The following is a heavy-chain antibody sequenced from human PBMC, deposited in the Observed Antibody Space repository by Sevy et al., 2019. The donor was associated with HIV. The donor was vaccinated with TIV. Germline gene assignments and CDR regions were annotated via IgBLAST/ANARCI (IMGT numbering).Heavy chain of an antibody. J-gene: IGHJ4*02. CDR3: AKGYNTGWFYFDY. CDR2: FSSSGDST. V-gene: IGHV3-23*01. Sequence: GGSLRLSCAASGFTFNIYVMNWVRQAPGKGLEWVSGFSSSGDSTHYADSVKGRFSISRDNSKNTLYLQMNSLRAEDTAIYYCAKGYNTGWFYFDYWGLGTPVTVSS. CDR1: GFTFNIYV. D-gene: IGHD3-3*01.